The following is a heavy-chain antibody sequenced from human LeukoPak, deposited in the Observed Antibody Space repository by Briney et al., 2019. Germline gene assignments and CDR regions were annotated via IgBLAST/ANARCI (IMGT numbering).Heavy chain of an antibody. CDR1: GGSFSGYY. V-gene: IGHV4-59*08. Sequence: SETLSLTCAVYGGSFSGYYWSWIRQPPGKGLEWIGHIYYSGSTNYNPSLKSRVSISVDTSKNQFSLKLSSVTAADTAIYYCARGIWFDPWGQGTLVTVSS. J-gene: IGHJ5*02. CDR2: IYYSGST. CDR3: ARGIWFDP.